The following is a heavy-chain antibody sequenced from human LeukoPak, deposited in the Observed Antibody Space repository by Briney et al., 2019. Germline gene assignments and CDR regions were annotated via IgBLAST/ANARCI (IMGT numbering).Heavy chain of an antibody. D-gene: IGHD4-23*01. CDR2: ISYDGSNK. J-gene: IGHJ4*02. Sequence: GGSLRLSCAASGFTFSSYVMHWVRQAPGKGLEWVAVISYDGSNKYYADSVKGRFTISRDNSKNTLYLQMNSLRAEDTAVYYCAKPPPYGGNEYYFDYWGQGTLVTVSS. V-gene: IGHV3-30*18. CDR3: AKPPPYGGNEYYFDY. CDR1: GFTFSSYV.